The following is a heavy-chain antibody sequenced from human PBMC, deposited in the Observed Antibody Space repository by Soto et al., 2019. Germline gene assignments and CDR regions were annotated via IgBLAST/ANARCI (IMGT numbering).Heavy chain of an antibody. CDR3: ARTDRDFYGLDV. Sequence: EVQLVESGGGLVQPGVSLRLSCEASGFTFRNYDMHWVRQGTGKGLEWVSGISAAGDPDYADSVEGRFTISRENAQNSFFLQMNSRRVGDTAVYYCARTDRDFYGLDVWGQGTTVIVSS. CDR1: GFTFRNYD. V-gene: IGHV3-13*05. CDR2: ISAAGDP. J-gene: IGHJ6*02.